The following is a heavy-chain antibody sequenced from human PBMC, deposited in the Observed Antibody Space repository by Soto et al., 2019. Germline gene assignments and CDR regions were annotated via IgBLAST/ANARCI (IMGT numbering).Heavy chain of an antibody. Sequence: EVKLVESGGGLVKPGGSLRLSCVASGPTFGSYGMNWVRQAPGKGLEWVSSITSSGAYIHYADSVQGRFTVSRDNAKNSMYLQMNSLRVEDTAGYFCAGDESAGRSTSDWGQGTLVTVSS. D-gene: IGHD2-2*01. J-gene: IGHJ4*02. CDR3: AGDESAGRSTSD. CDR2: ITSSGAYI. CDR1: GPTFGSYG. V-gene: IGHV3-21*01.